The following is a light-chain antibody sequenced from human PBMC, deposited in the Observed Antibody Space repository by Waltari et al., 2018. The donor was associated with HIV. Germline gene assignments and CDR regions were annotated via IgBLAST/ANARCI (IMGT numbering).Light chain of an antibody. CDR1: SSDVGGYNY. CDR2: DVT. Sequence: QSALTQPRSVSGSPGQSVAISCTGTSSDVGGYNYVSWYQQYPGKTPKVIIFDVTERPSGVPDRFSGSKSGNTASLTISGLQADDEADYDCSSYAGTYVVFGGGTKLTVL. CDR3: SSYAGTYVV. J-gene: IGLJ2*01. V-gene: IGLV2-11*01.